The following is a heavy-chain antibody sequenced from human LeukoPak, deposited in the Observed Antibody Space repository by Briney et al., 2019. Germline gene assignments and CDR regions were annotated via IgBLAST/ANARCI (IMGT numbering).Heavy chain of an antibody. CDR1: GFPFSASW. V-gene: IGHV3-7*01. CDR2: IKQDGSEK. Sequence: GSLRLSCAASGFPFSASWMSWVRQAPGKGLEWVANIKQDGSEKYYVDPVKGRFTISRDNAKNSLYLQMNSLRAEDTAVYYCARGEFGDYYYFYMDVWGKGTTVTVSS. CDR3: ARGEFGDYYYFYMDV. D-gene: IGHD2/OR15-2a*01. J-gene: IGHJ6*03.